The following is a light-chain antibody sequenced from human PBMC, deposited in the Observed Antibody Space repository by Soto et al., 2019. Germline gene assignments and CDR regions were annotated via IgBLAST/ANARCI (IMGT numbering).Light chain of an antibody. CDR1: SSDVGGYDF. CDR2: DVS. V-gene: IGLV2-11*01. CDR3: CSYACTYTLV. Sequence: QSALTQPRSVSGSPGQSVTISCTGSSSDVGGYDFVSWYQQHPGKAPKLMISDVSERPSGVPDRFSGSKSAHTAALTISGLQAEDEADYYCCSYACTYTLVFGGGPKLTVL. J-gene: IGLJ3*02.